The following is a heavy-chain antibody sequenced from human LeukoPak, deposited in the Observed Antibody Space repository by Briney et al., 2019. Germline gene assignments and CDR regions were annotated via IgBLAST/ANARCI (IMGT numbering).Heavy chain of an antibody. CDR3: ARDAYDSSGYSFDY. CDR1: GGSISSSTW. J-gene: IGHJ4*02. V-gene: IGHV4-4*02. D-gene: IGHD3-22*01. CDR2: IYHSGNT. Sequence: NPSGTLSLTCAVSGGSISSSTWWSWVRQPPGKGLEWIGEIYHSGNTNYNPSLKSRVTISVDKSKNQFSLKLSSVTAADTAVYYCARDAYDSSGYSFDYWGQGTLVTVSS.